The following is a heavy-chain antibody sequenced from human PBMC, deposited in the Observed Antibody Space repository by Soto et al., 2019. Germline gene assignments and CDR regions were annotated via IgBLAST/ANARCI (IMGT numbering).Heavy chain of an antibody. Sequence: PSETLSLTCAVSGASISRTGFHWGWIRQPPGQGLEWIGSIYEGATTFYNSSLKSRVTLSADTSKSHFSLKLRYVTAADTAVYYCARRGSRQHFDYRGQGNLVAVFS. CDR2: IYEGATT. CDR3: ARRGSRQHFDY. CDR1: GASISRTGFH. V-gene: IGHV4-39*01. J-gene: IGHJ4*02. D-gene: IGHD3-10*01.